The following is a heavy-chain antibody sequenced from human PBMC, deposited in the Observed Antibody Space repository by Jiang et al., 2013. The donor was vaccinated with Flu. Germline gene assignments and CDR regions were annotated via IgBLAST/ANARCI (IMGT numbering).Heavy chain of an antibody. Sequence: GPGLVKPSETLSLTCTVSGGSISSYYWSWIRQPPGKGLEWIGYIYYSGSTNYNPSLKSRVTISVDTSKNQFSLKLSSVTAADTAVYYCARDPGPYGDYVGAFDIWGQGTMVTVSS. J-gene: IGHJ3*02. CDR2: IYYSGST. V-gene: IGHV4-59*01. CDR3: ARDPGPYGDYVGAFDI. CDR1: GGSISSYY. D-gene: IGHD4-17*01.